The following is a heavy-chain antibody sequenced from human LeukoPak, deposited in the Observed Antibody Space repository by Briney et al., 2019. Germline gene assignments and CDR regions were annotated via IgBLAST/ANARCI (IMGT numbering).Heavy chain of an antibody. CDR1: GGSISSSSYY. J-gene: IGHJ3*02. D-gene: IGHD2-15*01. V-gene: IGHV4-39*01. CDR2: IYYSGIT. CDR3: ARHSAAYCSGGSCYPAPQHAFDI. Sequence: SETLSPTCTVSGGSISSSSYYWGWIRQPPGKGLEWIGSIYYSGITYYNPSLKSRVTISVDTSKNQFSLKLSSVTAADTAVYYCARHSAAYCSGGSCYPAPQHAFDIWGQGTMVTVSS.